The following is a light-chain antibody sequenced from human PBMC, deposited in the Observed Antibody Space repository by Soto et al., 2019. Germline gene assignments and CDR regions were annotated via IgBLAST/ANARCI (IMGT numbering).Light chain of an antibody. J-gene: IGKJ4*01. CDR1: QSVSSN. V-gene: IGKV3-15*01. Sequence: EIVMTQSPATLSVSPGERATLSCRASQSVSSNLAWYQQKPGQAPRLHMYGISTRATGIPARFSGSGSGTEFTLTISSLQSEDFAIYYCQQHNNWPLTFGGGTKVEIK. CDR3: QQHNNWPLT. CDR2: GIS.